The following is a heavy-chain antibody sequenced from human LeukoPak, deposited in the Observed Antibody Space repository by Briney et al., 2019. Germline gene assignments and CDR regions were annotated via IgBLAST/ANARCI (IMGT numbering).Heavy chain of an antibody. Sequence: GASVKVSCKASGYTFTSYGISWVRQAPGQGLEWMGWISAYNGNTNYAQKPQGRVTMTTDTSTSTAYMELRSLRSDDTAVYYCARDLGWFGESNLFDYWGQGTLVTVSS. CDR3: ARDLGWFGESNLFDY. CDR1: GYTFTSYG. CDR2: ISAYNGNT. V-gene: IGHV1-18*01. D-gene: IGHD3-10*01. J-gene: IGHJ4*02.